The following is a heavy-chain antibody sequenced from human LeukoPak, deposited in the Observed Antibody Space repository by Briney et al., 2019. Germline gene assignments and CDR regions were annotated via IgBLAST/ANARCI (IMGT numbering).Heavy chain of an antibody. V-gene: IGHV4-59*12. D-gene: IGHD6-13*01. Sequence: PSETLSLTCTVSGGSISSYYWSWIRQPPGKGLEWIGYIYYSGSTNYNPSLKSRVTMSVDTSKNQFSLKLSSVTAADTAVYYCARDEGSSHDYWGQGTLVTVSS. J-gene: IGHJ4*02. CDR3: ARDEGSSHDY. CDR2: IYYSGST. CDR1: GGSISSYY.